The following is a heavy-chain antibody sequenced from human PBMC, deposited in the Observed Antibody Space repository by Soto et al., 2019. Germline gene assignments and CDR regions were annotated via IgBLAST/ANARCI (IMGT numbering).Heavy chain of an antibody. V-gene: IGHV3-30*03. CDR3: ATYPAATGPFYYYYMDV. CDR2: ISYDGSNK. J-gene: IGHJ6*03. D-gene: IGHD6-25*01. Sequence: QVQLVESGGGVVQPGRSLRLSCAASGFTFSSYGMHWVRQAPGKGLEWVAVISYDGSNKYYADSVKGRFTISRDNSKNTLYLQMNSLRAEDTALYYCATYPAATGPFYYYYMDVWGKGTTVTVSS. CDR1: GFTFSSYG.